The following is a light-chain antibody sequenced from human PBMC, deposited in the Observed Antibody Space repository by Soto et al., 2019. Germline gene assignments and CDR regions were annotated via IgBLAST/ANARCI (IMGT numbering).Light chain of an antibody. V-gene: IGLV2-8*01. CDR1: RSDVGGNNY. CDR3: NSYAGRNNFV. Sequence: QSALTQPPSASGSSGQSVTISCTGTRSDVGGNNYVSWYQHLPGRAPKLIIYDVSKRPSGVPDRFSGSKSGNTASLTVSGLQAEDEADYYCNSYAGRNNFVFGTGTKLTVL. J-gene: IGLJ1*01. CDR2: DVS.